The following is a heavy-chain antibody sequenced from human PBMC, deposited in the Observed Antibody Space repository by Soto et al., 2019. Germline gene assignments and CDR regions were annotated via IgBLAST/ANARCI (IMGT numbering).Heavy chain of an antibody. V-gene: IGHV4-30-2*01. D-gene: IGHD2-15*01. CDR2: IYHSGNT. CDR3: ASSKYTVVAGSIWFDP. CDR1: GGSISSGGYS. J-gene: IGHJ5*02. Sequence: QLQLQESGSGLVKPSQTLSLTCAVSGGSISSGGYSWSWIRQPPGKGLEWIGYIYHSGNTYYNPSLKGRVTISLDQSKNQFSLRLNSVTAADTAVYYCASSKYTVVAGSIWFDPWGQGTLVTVSS.